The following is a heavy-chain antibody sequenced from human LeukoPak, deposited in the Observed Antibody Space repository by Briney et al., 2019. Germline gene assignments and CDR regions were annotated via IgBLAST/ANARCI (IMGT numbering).Heavy chain of an antibody. V-gene: IGHV3-23*01. CDR3: AKGSGWPAPKSYYMDV. J-gene: IGHJ6*03. D-gene: IGHD6-19*01. CDR2: ISGSGGST. CDR1: GFTFSSYA. Sequence: GGSLSLSCAASGFTFSSYAMSWFRQAPGKGLEWVSAISGSGGSTYYADSVKGRFTISRDNSKNTLYLQMNSLRAEDTAVYYCAKGSGWPAPKSYYMDVWGKGTTVTVSS.